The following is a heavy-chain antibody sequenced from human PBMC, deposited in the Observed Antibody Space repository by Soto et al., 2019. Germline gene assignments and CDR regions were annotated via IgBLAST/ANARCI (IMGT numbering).Heavy chain of an antibody. D-gene: IGHD5-18*01. J-gene: IGHJ4*02. V-gene: IGHV1-2*02. CDR2: INPNSGGT. Sequence: GASVKVSCKASGYTFTGYYMHWVRQAPGQGLEWMGWINPNSGGTNYAQKFQGRVTMTRDTSISTAYMELSRLRSDDTAVYYCARGVVDTAMVYYFDYWGQGTLVTVSS. CDR1: GYTFTGYY. CDR3: ARGVVDTAMVYYFDY.